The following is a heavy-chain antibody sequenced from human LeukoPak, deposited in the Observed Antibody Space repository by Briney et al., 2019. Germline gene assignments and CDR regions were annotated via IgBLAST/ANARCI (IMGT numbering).Heavy chain of an antibody. D-gene: IGHD6-19*01. Sequence: QAGGSLRLSCAAPGFTFDDYAMHWVRQAPGKGLEWVSGISWNSGSIGYADSVKGRFTISRDNAKNSLYLQMNSLRAEDTALYYCAKDGGQWLEYFFDYWGQGTLVTVSS. J-gene: IGHJ4*02. CDR2: ISWNSGSI. CDR1: GFTFDDYA. V-gene: IGHV3-9*01. CDR3: AKDGGQWLEYFFDY.